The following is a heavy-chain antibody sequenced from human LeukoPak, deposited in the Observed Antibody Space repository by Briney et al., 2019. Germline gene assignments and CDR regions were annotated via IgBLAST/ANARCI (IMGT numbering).Heavy chain of an antibody. D-gene: IGHD6-13*01. CDR2: ISYDGSNK. Sequence: PGGSLRLSCAASGFTFSSYAMHWVRQAPGKGLEWVAVISYDGSNKYYADSVKGRFTISRDNSKNTLYLQMNSLRAEDTAVYYCAKDDSSSWYYFDYWAKGPWSPAPQ. CDR3: AKDDSSSWYYFDY. V-gene: IGHV3-30-3*01. J-gene: IGHJ4*03. CDR1: GFTFSSYA.